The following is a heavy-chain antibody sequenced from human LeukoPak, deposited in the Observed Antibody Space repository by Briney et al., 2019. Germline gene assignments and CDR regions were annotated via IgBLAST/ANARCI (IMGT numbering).Heavy chain of an antibody. V-gene: IGHV5-51*01. D-gene: IGHD3-3*01. Sequence: GESLKISCKGSGYSFTSYWIGWVRQMPGKGLEWMGIIYPGDSDTKYSPSFQGQVTISADKSISTAYLQWSSLKASDTAMYYCARLSVPRAQLTIFGVASHYRSYFDYWGQGTLVTVSS. CDR1: GYSFTSYW. CDR3: ARLSVPRAQLTIFGVASHYRSYFDY. J-gene: IGHJ4*02. CDR2: IYPGDSDT.